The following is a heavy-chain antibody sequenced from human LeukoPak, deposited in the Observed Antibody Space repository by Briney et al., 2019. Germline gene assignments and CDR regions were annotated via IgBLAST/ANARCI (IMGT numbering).Heavy chain of an antibody. V-gene: IGHV3-7*03. CDR3: ARDQYDTWSRRGNFDS. J-gene: IGHJ4*02. CDR2: IKLDGSEK. D-gene: IGHD3-3*01. CDR1: GFTFGKYR. Sequence: GGSLRLSCVASGFTFGKYRMNWVRQAPGKGLEWVANIKLDGSEKNYVDSVKGRFTISRDNTKNSLYLQMNSLRVEDTAVFYCARDQYDTWSRRGNFDSWGQGTLVIVSS.